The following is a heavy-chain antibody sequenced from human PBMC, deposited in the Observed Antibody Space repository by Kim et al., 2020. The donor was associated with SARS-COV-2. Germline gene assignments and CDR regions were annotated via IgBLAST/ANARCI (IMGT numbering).Heavy chain of an antibody. CDR2: ISGGSAYT. CDR3: ARVAGRKRQVVPSAPDDF. J-gene: IGHJ4*02. CDR1: GFTFSDYY. D-gene: IGHD2-15*01. Sequence: GGSLRLSCAASGFTFSDYYMSWIRQAPGKGLEWLSYISGGSAYTNYADSVRGRFTISRDNAKNSLFLQMNSLGVEDTAVYYCARVAGRKRQVVPSAPDDFWGQGFLHTVSS. V-gene: IGHV3-11*05.